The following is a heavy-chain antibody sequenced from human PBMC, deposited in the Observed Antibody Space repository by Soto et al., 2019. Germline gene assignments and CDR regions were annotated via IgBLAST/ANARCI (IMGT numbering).Heavy chain of an antibody. CDR3: ARRAAAGRSFDY. CDR2: ISSSGNSI. Sequence: GGSLRLSCAASGFTFSDYYMTWIRQAPGKGLEWVSYISSSGNSIYDADSVRGRFTVSRDNAKNSLFLQMNSLRAEDTAVYYCARRAAAGRSFDYWGLGTLVTVSS. D-gene: IGHD6-13*01. J-gene: IGHJ4*02. CDR1: GFTFSDYY. V-gene: IGHV3-11*01.